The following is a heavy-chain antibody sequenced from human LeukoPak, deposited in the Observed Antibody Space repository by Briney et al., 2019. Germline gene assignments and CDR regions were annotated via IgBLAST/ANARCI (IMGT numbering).Heavy chain of an antibody. J-gene: IGHJ4*02. CDR3: ARDRRVGTTNTFDY. Sequence: SVKVTCKASGGTFSSYAISWVRQAPGQGLEWMGGIIPIFGTANYAQKFQGRVTITADESTSTAYMELSSLRSEDTAVYYCARDRRVGTTNTFDYWGQGSLVTVSS. V-gene: IGHV1-69*01. CDR1: GGTFSSYA. D-gene: IGHD1/OR15-1a*01. CDR2: IIPIFGTA.